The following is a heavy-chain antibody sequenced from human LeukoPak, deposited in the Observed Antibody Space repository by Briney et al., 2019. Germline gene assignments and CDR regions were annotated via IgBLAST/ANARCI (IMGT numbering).Heavy chain of an antibody. V-gene: IGHV4-34*01. CDR2: INHSGST. J-gene: IGHJ6*04. CDR1: GGSFSGYY. D-gene: IGHD6-13*01. CDR3: ARGLAAAGNYGMDV. Sequence: SETLSLTCAVYGGSFSGYYWSWIRQPPGKGLEWIGEINHSGSTNYNPSLKSRVTISVDTSKNQFSLKLSSVTTADTAVYYCARGLAAAGNYGMDVWGIGTTVTVSS.